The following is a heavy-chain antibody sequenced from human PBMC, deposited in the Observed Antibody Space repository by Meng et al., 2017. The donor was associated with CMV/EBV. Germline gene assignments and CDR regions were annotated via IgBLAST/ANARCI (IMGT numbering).Heavy chain of an antibody. Sequence: QVQLGESGDEGKKPGASVKVSCKASGYTFTGYNMHWVRQAPGQGLELMGWINPNSGGTNYAQKFQGRVTMTRDTSISTAYMELSRLRSDDTAVYYCARGSGIAAAGTFDYWGQGTLVTVSS. CDR3: ARGSGIAAAGTFDY. V-gene: IGHV1-2*02. D-gene: IGHD6-13*01. CDR2: INPNSGGT. J-gene: IGHJ4*02. CDR1: GYTFTGYN.